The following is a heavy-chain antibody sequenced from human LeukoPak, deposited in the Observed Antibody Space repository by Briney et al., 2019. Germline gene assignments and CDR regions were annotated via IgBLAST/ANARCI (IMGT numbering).Heavy chain of an antibody. V-gene: IGHV3-7*01. CDR3: ARHVPRGRSDSDC. CDR1: GFTFSNHW. J-gene: IGHJ4*01. Sequence: KTGGSLRLSCAASGFTFSNHWMAWVRQTPGKGPEWVANIDEDGDVKSYAESVKGRFTVSRDNGRASVDLQMNSLRAEDTAIYYCARHVPRGRSDSDCWGHGVLVTVS. CDR2: IDEDGDVK. D-gene: IGHD5-12*01.